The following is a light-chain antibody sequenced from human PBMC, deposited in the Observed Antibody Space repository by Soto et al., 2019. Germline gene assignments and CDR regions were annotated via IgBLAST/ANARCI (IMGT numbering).Light chain of an antibody. Sequence: EIVLTQSPATLSLSPGERATLSCRASQSLSSYLAWYQQKPGQAPRLLIYDASNRATGIPARFSGSGSGTDFTLTISSLQSEDFAVYYCQQYNKWPQTFGQGTRLEIK. J-gene: IGKJ5*01. V-gene: IGKV3-11*01. CDR3: QQYNKWPQT. CDR1: QSLSSY. CDR2: DAS.